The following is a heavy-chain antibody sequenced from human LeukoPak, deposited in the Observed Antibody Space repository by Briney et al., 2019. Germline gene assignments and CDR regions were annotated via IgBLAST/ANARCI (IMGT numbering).Heavy chain of an antibody. V-gene: IGHV3-48*04. CDR3: AREMTPEHCNGGTCYSGATWFDP. D-gene: IGHD2-15*01. CDR1: GFTFSGYD. Sequence: HPGGSLRLSCAASGFTFSGYDMSWVRQAPGKGLEWVSYTSSSSSTIYYADSVKGRFTVSRDNAKNSLYLQMTSLRADDTAVYHCAREMTPEHCNGGTCYSGATWFDPWGQGTLVTVSS. CDR2: TSSSSSTI. J-gene: IGHJ5*02.